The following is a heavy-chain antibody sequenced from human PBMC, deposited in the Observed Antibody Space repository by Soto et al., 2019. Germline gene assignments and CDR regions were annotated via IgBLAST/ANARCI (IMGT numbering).Heavy chain of an antibody. CDR1: GGTFSSYA. V-gene: IGHV1-69*12. J-gene: IGHJ5*02. Sequence: QVQLVQSGAEVKKPGSSVKVSCKASGGTFSSYAISWVRQAPGQGLEWMGGIIPIFGTANYAQKFQGRVTITADESTSTAYMELSSRRSEDTAVYYCARDRRDILTGTNWFDPWGQGTLVTVSS. CDR3: ARDRRDILTGTNWFDP. CDR2: IIPIFGTA. D-gene: IGHD3-9*01.